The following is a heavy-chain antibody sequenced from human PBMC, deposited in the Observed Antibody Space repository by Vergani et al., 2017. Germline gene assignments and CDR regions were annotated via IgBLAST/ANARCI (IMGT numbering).Heavy chain of an antibody. D-gene: IGHD3-3*01. V-gene: IGHV1-45*02. J-gene: IGHJ4*02. CDR2: ITPFNGNT. CDR3: ASSHHFGVVIGY. CDR1: GYTFTYRY. Sequence: QMQLVQSGAEVKKTGSSVKVSCKASGYTFTYRYLHWVRQAPGQALEWMGWITPFNGNTNYAQKFQDRVTITRDRSMSTAYRELSSLRSEDTAMYYCASSHHFGVVIGYWGQGTLVTVAS.